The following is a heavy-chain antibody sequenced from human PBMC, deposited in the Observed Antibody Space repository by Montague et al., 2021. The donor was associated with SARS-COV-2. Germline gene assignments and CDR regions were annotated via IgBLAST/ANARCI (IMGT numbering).Heavy chain of an antibody. CDR1: GGSIRSGGYY. D-gene: IGHD4-23*01. CDR2: IYYIGGA. Sequence: TLSLTCTVSGGSIRSGGYYWSWIRQHPGKGLEWIGYIYYIGGAYYNPSLKSRVTISVDTSKNQFSLKLTSVTAADTAVYYCARAVETTVVTHFDYWGQGTLVTVSS. J-gene: IGHJ4*02. CDR3: ARAVETTVVTHFDY. V-gene: IGHV4-31*03.